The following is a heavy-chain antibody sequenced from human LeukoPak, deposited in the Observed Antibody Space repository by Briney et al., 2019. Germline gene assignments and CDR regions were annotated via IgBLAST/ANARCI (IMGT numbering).Heavy chain of an antibody. J-gene: IGHJ5*02. CDR3: AKEVVATTSYTWFDP. CDR1: GFTFSSYA. Sequence: GGSLRLSCAASGFTFSSYAMSWVRQAPGKGLEWVSAISGSGGSTYYADSVKGRFTISRDNSRNTLYLQMNSLRAEDTAVYYCAKEVVATTSYTWFDPWGQGTLVTVSS. CDR2: ISGSGGST. D-gene: IGHD5-12*01. V-gene: IGHV3-23*01.